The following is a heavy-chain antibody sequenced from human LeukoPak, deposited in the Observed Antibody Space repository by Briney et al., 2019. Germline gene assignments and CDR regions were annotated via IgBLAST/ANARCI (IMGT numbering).Heavy chain of an antibody. J-gene: IGHJ6*04. D-gene: IGHD3-9*01. CDR2: ISAYNANT. CDR1: GYTFTNYG. CDR3: ARTDYDILTGARMDV. V-gene: IGHV1-18*04. Sequence: GASVKVSCKASGYTFTNYGITWVRQAPGQGLEWMGWISAYNANTNYAQKFQGRVTMTTDTSTSTVYMELRSLRSDDTAIYYCARTDYDILTGARMDVWVKGTTVTVSS.